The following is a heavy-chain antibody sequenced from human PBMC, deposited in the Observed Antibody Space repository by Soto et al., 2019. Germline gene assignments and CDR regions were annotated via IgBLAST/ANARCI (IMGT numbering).Heavy chain of an antibody. V-gene: IGHV3-33*01. J-gene: IGHJ4*02. Sequence: PGGSLRLSCAASGFTFSSYGMHWVRQAPGKGLEWVAVIWYDGSNKYYADSVKGRFTISRDNSKNTLYLKMNSLRAEDTVFFYCARDSAFSPYSSGWCDYWGQGTLVTVSS. CDR1: GFTFSSYG. CDR2: IWYDGSNK. CDR3: ARDSAFSPYSSGWCDY. D-gene: IGHD6-19*01.